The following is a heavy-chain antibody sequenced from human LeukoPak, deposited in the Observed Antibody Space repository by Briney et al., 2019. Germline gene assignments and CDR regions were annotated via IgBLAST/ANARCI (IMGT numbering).Heavy chain of an antibody. CDR1: GFTFSSYG. V-gene: IGHV3-30*18. Sequence: PGGSLRLSCAASGFTFSSYGVHWGRQAPGEGLEWVAVISYDGSNKYYADSVKGRFTISRDNSNNTLYLQLNNVRTEDTATYFCAKEQYPGYFDFWGQGTLVTVSA. D-gene: IGHD1-14*01. CDR3: AKEQYPGYFDF. CDR2: ISYDGSNK. J-gene: IGHJ4*02.